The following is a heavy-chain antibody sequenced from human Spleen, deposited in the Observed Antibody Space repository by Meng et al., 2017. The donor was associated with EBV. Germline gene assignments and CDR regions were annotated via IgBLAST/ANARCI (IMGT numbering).Heavy chain of an antibody. D-gene: IGHD6-13*01. V-gene: IGHV4-34*01. CDR1: GGSFSGYY. CDR3: ARAPLESSSSGWFDP. J-gene: IGHJ5*02. Sequence: QLGRRGAGLLKPSETLSLTCAVFGGSFSGYYWGWIRQPQGKGLEWIGEINHSGSTKYNPSLKSRVTISVDTSKNQFSLKLSSVTAADTAVYFCARAPLESSSSGWFDPWGQGTLVTVSS. CDR2: INHSGST.